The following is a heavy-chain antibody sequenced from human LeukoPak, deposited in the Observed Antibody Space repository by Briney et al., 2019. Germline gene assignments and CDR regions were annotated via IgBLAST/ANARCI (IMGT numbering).Heavy chain of an antibody. CDR1: GGSISSYY. Sequence: SGTLSLTCTVSGGSISSYYWSWIRQPAGKGLEWIGRIYTSGSTNYNPSLKSRVTMSVDTSKNQFSLKLSSVTAADTAVYYCARDWEYQLLWGHAFDIWGQGTMVTVSS. D-gene: IGHD2-2*01. V-gene: IGHV4-4*07. J-gene: IGHJ3*02. CDR3: ARDWEYQLLWGHAFDI. CDR2: IYTSGST.